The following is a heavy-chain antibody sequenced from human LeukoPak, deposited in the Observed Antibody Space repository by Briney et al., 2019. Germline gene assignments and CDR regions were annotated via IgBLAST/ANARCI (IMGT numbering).Heavy chain of an antibody. CDR2: IRISGGDT. CDR3: AKDGSGTYPDAFDM. V-gene: IGHV3-23*01. CDR1: GFTFSNFA. Sequence: PGGSLRLSCAASGFTFSNFAMTWVRQAPGKGLEWVSGIRISGGDTYYAGSVKGRFTISRDNSKNTLYLQMNSLRAEDTAVYYCAKDGSGTYPDAFDMWGQGTMVTVSS. D-gene: IGHD1-26*01. J-gene: IGHJ3*02.